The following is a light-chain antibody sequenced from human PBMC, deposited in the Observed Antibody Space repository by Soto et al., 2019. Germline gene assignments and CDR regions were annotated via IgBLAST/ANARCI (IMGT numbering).Light chain of an antibody. CDR1: QSISNY. CDR2: DVS. J-gene: IGKJ2*01. CDR3: QQRSNWYT. V-gene: IGKV3-11*01. Sequence: EIVLTQSPATLSLSPGERATLSCRASQSISNYLAWYQQKPGQAPRLLIYDVSNRATGTPARFSGSGSGTDFTLTISSLEPEDFAVYYCQQRSNWYTFGQGTKLEI.